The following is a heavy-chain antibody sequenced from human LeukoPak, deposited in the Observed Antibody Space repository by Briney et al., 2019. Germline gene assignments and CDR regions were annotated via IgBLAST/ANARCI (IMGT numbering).Heavy chain of an antibody. CDR3: AGSGDYPARIDY. CDR1: GFTVSSNY. V-gene: IGHV3-53*01. D-gene: IGHD4-17*01. Sequence: GGSLRLSCAASGFTVSSNYMSWVRQAPGKGLEWVSVIYRGGRKYYADSVKGRFTISRDNSKNTLYLQMNSLRAEDTAVYYCAGSGDYPARIDYWGQGTLVTVSS. J-gene: IGHJ4*02. CDR2: IYRGGRK.